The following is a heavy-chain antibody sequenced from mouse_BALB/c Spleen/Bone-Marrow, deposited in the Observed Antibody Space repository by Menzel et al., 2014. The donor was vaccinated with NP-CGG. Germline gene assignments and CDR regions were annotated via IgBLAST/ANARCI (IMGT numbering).Heavy chain of an antibody. V-gene: IGHV5-9-3*01. CDR2: ISSGGSYT. CDR3: ARAGRYDGNFDY. D-gene: IGHD2-14*01. Sequence: EVQLVESGGGLVRPGGSLKLSCAAPGFTFSSCAMSWVRQTPEKRLEWVATISSGGSYTYCLDSVKGRFTISRDNAKNTLYLQMSSLRSKDTAMYYCARAGRYDGNFDYWGQGTTLTVSS. CDR1: GFTFSSCA. J-gene: IGHJ2*01.